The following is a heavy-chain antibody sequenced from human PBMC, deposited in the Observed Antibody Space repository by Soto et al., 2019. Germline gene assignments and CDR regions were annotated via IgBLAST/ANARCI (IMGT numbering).Heavy chain of an antibody. J-gene: IGHJ6*02. CDR1: GGTFSSYS. V-gene: IGHV1-69*13. CDR3: ARVWWSGYYTAGHYYGMDV. Sequence: ASVKVSCKSSGGTFSSYSMSWGRRAPGQGLEWMGGIIPIFGTASYAQKFQGRVTITADESTSTAYMELSSLRSEDTAVYYCARVWWSGYYTAGHYYGMDVWGQGTTVTVSS. D-gene: IGHD3-3*01. CDR2: IIPIFGTA.